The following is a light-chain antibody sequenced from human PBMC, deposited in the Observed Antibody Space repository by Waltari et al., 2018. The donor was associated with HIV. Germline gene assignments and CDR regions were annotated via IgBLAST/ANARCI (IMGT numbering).Light chain of an antibody. V-gene: IGLV2-14*01. CDR2: EVS. CDR1: SSDVGGYNY. Sequence: QSALTQPASVSGSPGQSITISCTGTSSDVGGYNYVSWYQQHPGKAPKLIIYEVSNLPSGVSNRFSGSKSGNTASLTISGLQAEDEADYYCSSYASSSTPYVFGTGTKVTVL. J-gene: IGLJ1*01. CDR3: SSYASSSTPYV.